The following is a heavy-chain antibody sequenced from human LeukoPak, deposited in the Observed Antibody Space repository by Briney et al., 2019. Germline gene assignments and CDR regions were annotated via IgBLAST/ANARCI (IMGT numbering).Heavy chain of an antibody. D-gene: IGHD1-26*01. CDR3: ARNLVGAILFDY. CDR1: GYTCTGYY. V-gene: IGHV1-2*06. Sequence: EASVKVSCKASGYTCTGYYMHWVRQAPGQGIEWMGRINPNSGGTNYAQKLQGRVTMTTDTSTSTAYMELRSLRSDDTAVYYCARNLVGAILFDYWGQGTLVTVSS. CDR2: INPNSGGT. J-gene: IGHJ4*02.